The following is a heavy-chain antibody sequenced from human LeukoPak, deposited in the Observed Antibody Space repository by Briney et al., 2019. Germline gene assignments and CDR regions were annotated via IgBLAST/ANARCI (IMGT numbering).Heavy chain of an antibody. CDR2: IKQDGSEK. J-gene: IGHJ6*04. CDR1: GFTFNDYW. Sequence: GGSLRLSCAASGFTFNDYWMTWVRQAPGKGLEWVAHIKQDGSEKYYVDSLKGRSTISRDNAKNSLSLQMNSLRAEDTAVYYCVRDCSSASLSSGCYYAMDVWGKGTTVTVSS. D-gene: IGHD2-2*01. V-gene: IGHV3-7*03. CDR3: VRDCSSASLSSGCYYAMDV.